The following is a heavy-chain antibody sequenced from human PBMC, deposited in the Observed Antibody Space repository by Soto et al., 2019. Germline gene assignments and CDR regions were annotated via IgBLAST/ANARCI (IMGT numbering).Heavy chain of an antibody. D-gene: IGHD2-15*01. V-gene: IGHV1-24*01. CDR2: FDPEDGET. CDR1: GYTLTELS. CDR3: ATRRGRDIVVVVAATRAFDI. Sequence: ASVKVSCKVSGYTLTELSMHWVRQAPGKGLEWMGGFDPEDGETIYAQKFQGRVTMTEDTSTDTAYMELSSLRSEDTAVYYCATRRGRDIVVVVAATRAFDIWGQGTMVTVSS. J-gene: IGHJ3*02.